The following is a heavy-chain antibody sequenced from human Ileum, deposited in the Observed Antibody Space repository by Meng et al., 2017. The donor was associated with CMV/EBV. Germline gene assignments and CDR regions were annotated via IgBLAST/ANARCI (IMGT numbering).Heavy chain of an antibody. CDR2: TNPSGDIG. J-gene: IGHJ4*02. CDR3: ARRGLTTVNPVGFDY. D-gene: IGHD4-11*01. Sequence: GGSLRLSCVVSGFTFSDYYMSWVRQAPGKGLESIAYTNPSGDIGFYADSVKGRFTVSRDNAKNSLYLQMNSLRAEDTAVYYCARRGLTTVNPVGFDYWGQGTLVTVSS. V-gene: IGHV3-11*04. CDR1: GFTFSDYY.